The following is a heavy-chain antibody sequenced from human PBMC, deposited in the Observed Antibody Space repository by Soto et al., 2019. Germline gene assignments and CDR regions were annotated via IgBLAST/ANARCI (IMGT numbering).Heavy chain of an antibody. CDR3: ARGRLTIHPAFDT. V-gene: IGHV4-31*03. CDR1: GGSIGSGGYY. J-gene: IGHJ4*02. D-gene: IGHD2-2*01. CDR2: IYSNGNT. Sequence: SETLSLTCTVSGGSIGSGGYYWSWIRQDPGKGLEWLGYIYSNGNTYYNPSLKSRLVISSDTSQNLFSLTLTSVTAADTGMDSGARGRLTIHPAFDTWGQGTLVTVSS.